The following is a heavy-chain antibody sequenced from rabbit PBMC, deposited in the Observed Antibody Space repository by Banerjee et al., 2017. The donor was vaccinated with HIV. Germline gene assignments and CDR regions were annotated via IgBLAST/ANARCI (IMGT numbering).Heavy chain of an antibody. D-gene: IGHD2-1*01. J-gene: IGHJ4*01. V-gene: IGHV1S40*01. Sequence: QSLEESGGDLVKPGASLTLTCTASGIDFSSYAMCWVRQAPGKGLEWIASIYTSSGITWYASWAKGRFTGSKASSTTVTLQMTSLTAADTATYFCARGTDYGDYGYGLWGPGTLVTVS. CDR1: GIDFSSYA. CDR3: ARGTDYGDYGYGL. CDR2: IYTSSGIT.